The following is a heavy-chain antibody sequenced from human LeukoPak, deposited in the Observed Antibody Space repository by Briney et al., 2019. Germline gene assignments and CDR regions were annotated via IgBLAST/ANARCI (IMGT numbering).Heavy chain of an antibody. CDR1: GFTFSSYS. J-gene: IGHJ4*02. V-gene: IGHV3-21*04. Sequence: PGGSLRLSCAASGFTFSSYSMNWVRQAPGKGLEWVSSISSSSSYIYYADSVKGRFTISRDNAKNSLYLQMNSLRAEDTAVYYCATLIMVRDTYRYYFDYWGQGTLVTVSS. D-gene: IGHD3-10*01. CDR3: ATLIMVRDTYRYYFDY. CDR2: ISSSSSYI.